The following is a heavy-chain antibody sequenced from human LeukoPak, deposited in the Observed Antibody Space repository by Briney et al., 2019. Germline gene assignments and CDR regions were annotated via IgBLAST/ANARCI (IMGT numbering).Heavy chain of an antibody. CDR3: ATDSQSSVCYF. D-gene: IGHD2-15*01. Sequence: PSETLSLTCAVYGGSFSLYHWSWIRQSPGKGLEWIGEVNRWGSTNYNPSLESRVTISVDRSKNQFSLNLRSLTAADTAVYYCATDSQSSVCYFWGRGALVTVSS. CDR2: VNRWGST. J-gene: IGHJ4*02. CDR1: GGSFSLYH. V-gene: IGHV4-34*01.